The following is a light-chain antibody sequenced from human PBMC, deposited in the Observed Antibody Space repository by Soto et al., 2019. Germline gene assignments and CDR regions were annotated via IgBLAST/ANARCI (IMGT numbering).Light chain of an antibody. CDR1: SSDVGGYNY. J-gene: IGLJ2*01. CDR2: DVS. CDR3: RSYTSSSTLV. Sequence: QSALTQPASVSGSPGQSITISCTGTSSDVGGYNYVSWYQQHPGKAPKLMIYDVSKRPSGVSNRFSGSKSGNTASLTISGVQAEDEADYYCRSYTSSSTLVFGGGTKVTVL. V-gene: IGLV2-14*01.